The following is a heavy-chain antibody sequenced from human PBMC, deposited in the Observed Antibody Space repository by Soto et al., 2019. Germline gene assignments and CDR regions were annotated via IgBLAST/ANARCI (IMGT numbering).Heavy chain of an antibody. V-gene: IGHV3-23*01. J-gene: IGHJ4*02. Sequence: EVQLLESGGGLVQPGGSLRLSCTASGFTFSTYAMSWVRQAPGKGLEWVSTISDSGSTYYEDSVKGRFTISRDNSKNTLYQEKNSLRAEDTAVYYCATDMGGRYCSRTSCLYAFDYWGQGTLVTVSS. CDR1: GFTFSTYA. D-gene: IGHD2-2*01. CDR3: ATDMGGRYCSRTSCLYAFDY. CDR2: ISDSGST.